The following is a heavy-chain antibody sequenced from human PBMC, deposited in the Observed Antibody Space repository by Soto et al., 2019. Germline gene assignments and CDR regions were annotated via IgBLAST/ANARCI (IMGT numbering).Heavy chain of an antibody. CDR3: ATEGGLQAAIAS. D-gene: IGHD2-2*01. J-gene: IGHJ5*02. CDR1: GSTFTDYY. CDR2: ADPEDGET. Sequence: EVQLVQSGAEVKKPGATVKISCKVSGSTFTDYYMHWLQQAPGKGLEWMGLADPEDGETIYAEKFKGRVTITADTSTDSAYKELSTLGYEDTAVYCCATEGGLQAAIASWGQGTLVTVSS. V-gene: IGHV1-69-2*01.